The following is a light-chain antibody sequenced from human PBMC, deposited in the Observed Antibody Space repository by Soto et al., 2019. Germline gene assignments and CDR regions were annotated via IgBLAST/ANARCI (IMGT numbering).Light chain of an antibody. CDR3: QQYGSSPPRYT. CDR1: QSVSSSY. V-gene: IGKV3-20*01. Sequence: EIVLTQSPGTLSLSPGERATLSCRASQSVSSSYLAWYQQKPGQAPRLLIYGASSRATGIPDRFSGSGYGTDFTVTISRLEPEDFAVYYCQQYGSSPPRYTFGQGTKLEIK. J-gene: IGKJ2*01. CDR2: GAS.